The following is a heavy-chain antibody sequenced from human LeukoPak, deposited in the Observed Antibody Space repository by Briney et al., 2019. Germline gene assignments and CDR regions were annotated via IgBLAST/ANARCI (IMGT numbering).Heavy chain of an antibody. Sequence: PGGSLRLSCAASGFTFSSYEMNWVRLAPGKGLEWVSYISSSGNTKYYADSVKGRFTISRDNAKNSLYLQMNSLRAEDTAVYYCVRSGDSSGYYDFDYWGQGTLVTVSS. CDR2: ISSSGNTK. D-gene: IGHD3-22*01. CDR3: VRSGDSSGYYDFDY. J-gene: IGHJ4*02. CDR1: GFTFSSYE. V-gene: IGHV3-48*03.